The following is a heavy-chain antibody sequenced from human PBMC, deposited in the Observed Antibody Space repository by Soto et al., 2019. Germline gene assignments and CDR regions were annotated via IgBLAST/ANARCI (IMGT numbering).Heavy chain of an antibody. CDR1: GNPFMGHY. CDR3: AAGGSWYAF. V-gene: IGHV1-2*02. CDR2: YISNSGDT. Sequence: ASVKVSSKTSGNPFMGHYIHWLRQAPGQGFEWLGYISNSGDTKFSQNFQGRVSMTRDTSITTAYMELRGLQSGDTAVYYCAAGGSWYAFWGQGTLVTVSS. D-gene: IGHD6-13*01. J-gene: IGHJ4*02.